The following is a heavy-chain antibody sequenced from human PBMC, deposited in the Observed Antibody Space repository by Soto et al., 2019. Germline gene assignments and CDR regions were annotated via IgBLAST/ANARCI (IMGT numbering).Heavy chain of an antibody. V-gene: IGHV3-48*02. J-gene: IGHJ5*02. CDR1: GFTFSSYS. Sequence: EVQLVESGGGLVQPGGSLRLSCAASGFTFSSYSMHWVRQAPGKGLEWVSDIRSSSSTIYYADSVKGRFTIYRDNDKNSLYLKMNSLKDEDTAAYYCARETYSRSGWFDPWGQGTLVTVSS. CDR2: IRSSSSTI. D-gene: IGHD6-13*01. CDR3: ARETYSRSGWFDP.